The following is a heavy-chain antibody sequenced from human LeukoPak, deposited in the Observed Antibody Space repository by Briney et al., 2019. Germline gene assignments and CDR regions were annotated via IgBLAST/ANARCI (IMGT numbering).Heavy chain of an antibody. V-gene: IGHV3-23*01. J-gene: IGHJ4*02. CDR1: GFTFSSYG. CDR3: AKQGWWDSSGYVDY. CDR2: ISTSVVST. D-gene: IGHD3-22*01. Sequence: GGSLRLSCAASGFTFSSYGMSWVRQAPGKGLEWVSGISTSVVSTYYADSVKGRFTISRDNSKNTLYLQMNSLRAEDTAVYYCAKQGWWDSSGYVDYWGQGTLVTVSS.